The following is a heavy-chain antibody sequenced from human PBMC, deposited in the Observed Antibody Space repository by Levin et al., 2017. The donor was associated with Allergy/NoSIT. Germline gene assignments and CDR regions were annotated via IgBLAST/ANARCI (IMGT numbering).Heavy chain of an antibody. CDR1: GGSFSGYY. CDR2: INHSGST. CDR3: APGGQGVIVD. Sequence: SETLSLTCAVYGGSFSGYYWSWIRQPPGKGLEWIGEINHSGSTNYNPSLKSRVTISVDTSKNQFSLKLSSVTAADTAVYYCAPGGQGVIVDWGQGTLVTVSS. V-gene: IGHV4-34*01. J-gene: IGHJ4*02. D-gene: IGHD3-10*01.